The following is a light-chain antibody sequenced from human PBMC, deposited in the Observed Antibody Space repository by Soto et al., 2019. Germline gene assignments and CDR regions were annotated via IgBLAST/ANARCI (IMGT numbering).Light chain of an antibody. V-gene: IGKV3-20*01. CDR3: QQYGSPPIT. CDR1: QSVSSDH. CDR2: GGS. Sequence: EVVLTQSPGTLSLSPGERATLSCRASQSVSSDHLAWYQQKPGQAPRLLIYGGSSRATGIPDRFSGSGSGTDFTLNISRLEPEDFVVYYCQQYGSPPITFGQGTRLEIK. J-gene: IGKJ5*01.